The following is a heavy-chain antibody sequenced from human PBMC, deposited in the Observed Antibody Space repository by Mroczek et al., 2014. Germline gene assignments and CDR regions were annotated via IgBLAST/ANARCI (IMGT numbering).Heavy chain of an antibody. V-gene: IGHV4-61*02. CDR3: ARAESRQQLVMYD. CDR1: GGSISSGSYY. J-gene: IGHJ4*02. CDR2: IYTSGST. Sequence: QVQLQESGPGLVKPSQTLSLTCTVSGGSISSGSYYWSWIRQPAGKGLEWIGRIYTSGSTNYNPSLKSRVTISVDTSKNQFSLKLSSVTAADTAVYYCARAESRQQLVMYDWGQGTLVTVSS. D-gene: IGHD6-13*01.